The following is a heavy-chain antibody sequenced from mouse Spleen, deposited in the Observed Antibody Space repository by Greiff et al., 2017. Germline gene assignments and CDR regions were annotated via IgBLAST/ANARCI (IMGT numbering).Heavy chain of an antibody. CDR2: IDPENGDT. CDR3: TTEIITTVVGYWYFDV. V-gene: IGHV14-4*01. CDR1: GFNIKDDY. D-gene: IGHD1-1*01. J-gene: IGHJ1*01. Sequence: EVKLMESGAELVRPGASVKLSCTASGFNIKDDYMHWVKQRPEQGLEWIGWIDPENGDTEYASKFQGKATITADTSSNTAYLQLSSLTSEDTAVYYCTTEIITTVVGYWYFDVWGAGTTVTVSS.